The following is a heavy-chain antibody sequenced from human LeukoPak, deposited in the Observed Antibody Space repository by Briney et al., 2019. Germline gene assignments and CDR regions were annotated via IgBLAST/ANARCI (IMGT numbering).Heavy chain of an antibody. CDR1: GGSISSSSYY. CDR3: ASGPATPHLIPSY. V-gene: IGHV4-39*01. CDR2: IYYNGST. J-gene: IGHJ4*02. D-gene: IGHD5-24*01. Sequence: SETLSLTCTVSGGSISSSSYYWGWVRQPPGKGLEWIGSIYYNGSTYYNPSLRSRVTISVDTSKNQFSLKLSSVTAADTAVYYCASGPATPHLIPSYWGQGTLVTVSS.